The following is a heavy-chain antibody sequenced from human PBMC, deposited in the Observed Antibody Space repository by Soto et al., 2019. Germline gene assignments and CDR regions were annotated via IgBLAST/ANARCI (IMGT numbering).Heavy chain of an antibody. J-gene: IGHJ4*02. D-gene: IGHD2-8*02. CDR2: ISDSGGST. Sequence: LRLSCAASGFTFSSYAMSWVRQAPGKGLEWVSAISDSGGSTYYADSVKGRFTISRDNSKNTLYLQMNSLRAEDTAVYYCAKDRRPNTGGLDYWGQGTLVTVSS. CDR1: GFTFSSYA. CDR3: AKDRRPNTGGLDY. V-gene: IGHV3-23*01.